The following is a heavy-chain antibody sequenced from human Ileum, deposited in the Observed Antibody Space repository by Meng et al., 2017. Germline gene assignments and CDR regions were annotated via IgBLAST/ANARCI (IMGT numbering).Heavy chain of an antibody. CDR2: IFQSGRT. V-gene: IGHV4-4*02. J-gene: IGHJ4*02. D-gene: IGHD3-22*01. Sequence: QVQVEESGPRLVKPSGPLSLTCAVSGTWWSWVRQPPGKGLEWIGEIFQSGRTNYNPSLKRRVTISIDKSKSQISLQLSAVTAADTAVYSCATSNDRDVYYLGYWGQGTLVTVSS. CDR3: ATSNDRDVYYLGY. CDR1: GTW.